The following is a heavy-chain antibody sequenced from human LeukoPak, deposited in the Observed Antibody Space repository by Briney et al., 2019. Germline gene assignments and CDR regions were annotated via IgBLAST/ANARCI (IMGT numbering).Heavy chain of an antibody. CDR3: ARDFRAAMVSDWFDP. Sequence: ASVKVSCKASGYTFTSYDINWVRQATGQGLEWMGWMNPNSGNTGYAQKFQGRVTMTRNTSISTAYMELSRLRSDDTAVYYCARDFRAAMVSDWFDPWGQGTLVPVSS. V-gene: IGHV1-8*01. J-gene: IGHJ5*02. CDR1: GYTFTSYD. CDR2: MNPNSGNT. D-gene: IGHD5-18*01.